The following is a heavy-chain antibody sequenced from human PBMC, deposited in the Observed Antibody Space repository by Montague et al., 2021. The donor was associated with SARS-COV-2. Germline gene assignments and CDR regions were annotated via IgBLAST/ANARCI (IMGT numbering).Heavy chain of an antibody. Sequence: CAISGDSVWSSTAAWNWIRQSPPGGLEWLGRTNYRSKWTSDYATSVEGRISIDPDTSKNQFFLHLRSVTPEDTGVYYCVRDTGSAQAGFDAWGQGTLVTVSS. J-gene: IGHJ4*02. V-gene: IGHV6-1*01. D-gene: IGHD4-17*01. CDR3: VRDTGSAQAGFDA. CDR2: TNYRSKWTS. CDR1: GDSVWSSTAA.